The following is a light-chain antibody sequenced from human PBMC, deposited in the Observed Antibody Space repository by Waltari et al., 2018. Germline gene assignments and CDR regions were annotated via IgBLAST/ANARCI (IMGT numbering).Light chain of an antibody. CDR3: AAWDDSLNVV. Sequence: IVMTQSPLSLPVTPGEAASISCRASHSPLARKGSNHLDWYLQKPGQSPQLLIYLGSTRASGVPDRFSGSGSGTDFTLTISSLQAEDVAVYYCAAWDDSLNVVFGGGTK. CDR1: HSPLARKGSNH. CDR2: LGS. V-gene: IGKV2-28*01. J-gene: IGKJ4*01.